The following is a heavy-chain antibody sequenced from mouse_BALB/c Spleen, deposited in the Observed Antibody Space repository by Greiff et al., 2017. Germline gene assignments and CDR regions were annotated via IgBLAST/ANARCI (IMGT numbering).Heavy chain of an antibody. CDR3: ASEESTMITPWFAY. D-gene: IGHD2-4*01. CDR2: IDPANGNT. Sequence: VQLQQSGAELVKPGASVKLSCTASGFNIKDTYMHWVKQRPEQGLEWIGRIDPANGNTKYDPKFQGKATITADTSSNTAYLQLSSLTSEDTAVYYCASEESTMITPWFAYWGQGTLVTVSA. J-gene: IGHJ3*01. CDR1: GFNIKDTY. V-gene: IGHV14-3*02.